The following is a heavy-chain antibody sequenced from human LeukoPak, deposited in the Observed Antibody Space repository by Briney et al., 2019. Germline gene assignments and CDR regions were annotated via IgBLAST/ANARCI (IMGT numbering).Heavy chain of an antibody. J-gene: IGHJ4*02. V-gene: IGHV6-1*01. CDR1: GDSVSSNSAA. Sequence: SQTLSLTCALSGDSVSSNSAAWNWIRQSPSRGLEWLVRAYYRSKLYNDYAGSVKSRITINPDTSKNQFSLQLNSVTPEDTAVYYCAREGTSRSGSYYDYWGQGTLVTVSS. CDR2: AYYRSKLYN. CDR3: AREGTSRSGSYYDY. D-gene: IGHD1-26*01.